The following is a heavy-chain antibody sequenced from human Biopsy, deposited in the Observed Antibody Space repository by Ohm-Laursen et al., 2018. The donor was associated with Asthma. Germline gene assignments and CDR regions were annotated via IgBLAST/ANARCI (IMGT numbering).Heavy chain of an antibody. CDR1: GFTVSRDH. D-gene: IGHD3-10*01. V-gene: IGHV3-53*01. CDR2: FYSGGSS. J-gene: IGHJ4*02. CDR3: AKDERLYYGSDSKYMQPVPLGG. Sequence: SLRLSCAATGFTVSRDHMFWVRQAPRKGLERVSVFYSGGSSHTADSVRGRFTISRDFSKNTLHLQMHSLRAEDTAVYYCAKDERLYYGSDSKYMQPVPLGGWGQGTLVIVSA.